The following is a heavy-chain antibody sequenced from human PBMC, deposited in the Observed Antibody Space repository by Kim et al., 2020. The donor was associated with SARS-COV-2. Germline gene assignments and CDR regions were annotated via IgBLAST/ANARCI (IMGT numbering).Heavy chain of an antibody. CDR1: GFTFNNFW. CDR3: ARDRGVVRADIHYDALAI. D-gene: IGHD3-10*01. V-gene: IGHV3-7*03. J-gene: IGHJ3*02. Sequence: GGSLRLSCAASGFTFNNFWMMWVRQAPGKELEWVANINQDGSEKNYVDSVKGRFTVSRDNAKNSLFLQVNSLRAEDTAVYYCARDRGVVRADIHYDALAISGVGTTATVS. CDR2: INQDGSEK.